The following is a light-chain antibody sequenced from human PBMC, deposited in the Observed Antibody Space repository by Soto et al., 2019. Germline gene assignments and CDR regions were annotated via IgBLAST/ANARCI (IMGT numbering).Light chain of an antibody. Sequence: EIVLTQSPGTLSLSPGASSPPSGRASQSVSSSYLAWYQQKPGQAPRLLIYGASSRAPGIPARFSGSGSGTDFTLTISSLQPEDFAAYYCQQLNSYPITFGQGTRLEIK. J-gene: IGKJ5*01. CDR2: GAS. V-gene: IGKV3-20*01. CDR1: QSVSSSY. CDR3: QQLNSYPIT.